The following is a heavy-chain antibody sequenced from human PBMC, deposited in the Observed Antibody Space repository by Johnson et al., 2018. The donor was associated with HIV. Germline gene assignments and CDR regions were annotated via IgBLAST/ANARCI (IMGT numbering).Heavy chain of an antibody. D-gene: IGHD3-10*01. V-gene: IGHV3-11*04. Sequence: MQLVESGGGLVQPGGSLRLSCAASGFTFKDYYMNWVRQTPGKGLEWVAHISSSGTTIYYADSVKGRFTISRDNAKNSLYLQMNSLRAEDTAVYYCAGGYGSGSGDAFDIWGQGTMVAVSS. J-gene: IGHJ3*02. CDR2: ISSSGTTI. CDR3: AGGYGSGSGDAFDI. CDR1: GFTFKDYY.